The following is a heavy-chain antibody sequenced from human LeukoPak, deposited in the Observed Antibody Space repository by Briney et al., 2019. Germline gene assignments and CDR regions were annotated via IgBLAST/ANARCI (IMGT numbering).Heavy chain of an antibody. J-gene: IGHJ3*02. CDR2: IFSNDEK. CDR3: ARDYGDYTDAFDI. Sequence: ETLSLTCTVSGDSISSYYWNWIRQPPGKALEWLAHIFSNDEKSYSTSLKSRLTISKDTSKSQVVLTMTNMDPVDTATYYCARDYGDYTDAFDIWGQGTVVTVSS. D-gene: IGHD4-17*01. CDR1: GDSISSYYW. V-gene: IGHV2-26*01.